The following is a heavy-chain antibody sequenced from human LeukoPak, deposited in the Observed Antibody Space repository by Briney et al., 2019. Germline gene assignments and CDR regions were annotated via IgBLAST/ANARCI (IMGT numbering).Heavy chain of an antibody. J-gene: IGHJ4*02. CDR1: GGSISNSDYY. CDR2: IYYNGST. CDR3: AILSGSLPLDY. Sequence: KSSETLSLTCTVSGGSISNSDYYWGWIRQPPGKGLDWIGTIYYNGSTYYNPSLKSRVTMSVDTSKNQFSLKLSSVTAADTAVYYCAILSGSLPLDYWGQGTLVTVSS. D-gene: IGHD1-26*01. V-gene: IGHV4-39*07.